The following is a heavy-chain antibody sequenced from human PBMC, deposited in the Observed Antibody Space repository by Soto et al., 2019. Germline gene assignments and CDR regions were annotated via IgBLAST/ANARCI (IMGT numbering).Heavy chain of an antibody. J-gene: IGHJ4*02. CDR2: FSGGSGAI. CDR1: GFSLGPYG. D-gene: IGHD1-1*01. V-gene: IGHV3-23*01. CDR3: ARWNGFGDY. Sequence: XGSLKLSCAVAGFSLGPYGVTWVRQTPEKGLDWVTGFSGGSGAIFYADSVRGRFTISRDSSTAYLQMNNLRPEDTAVYFCARWNGFGDYWGQGSLVTVSS.